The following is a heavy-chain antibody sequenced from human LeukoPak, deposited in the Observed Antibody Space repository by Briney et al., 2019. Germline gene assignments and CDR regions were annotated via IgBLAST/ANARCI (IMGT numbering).Heavy chain of an antibody. V-gene: IGHV1-18*01. CDR2: SRAYSGDT. Sequence: GASVKVSCKASGYTFTSYGISWVRQAPGQGLEWMGWSRAYSGDTKYAQNFQGRVTMTTDTSTTTAYMELRSLRSDDTAVYYCARGTNWFDPWGQGTLVTVSS. J-gene: IGHJ5*02. CDR1: GYTFTSYG. CDR3: ARGTNWFDP.